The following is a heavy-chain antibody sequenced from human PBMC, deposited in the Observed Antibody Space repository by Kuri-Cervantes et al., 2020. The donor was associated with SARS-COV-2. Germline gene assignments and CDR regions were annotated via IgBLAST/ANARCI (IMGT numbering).Heavy chain of an antibody. J-gene: IGHJ4*02. CDR2: ISGSGGDT. V-gene: IGHV3-23*01. Sequence: GGSLRLSCAASGFSFSSYAMHWVRQAPGKRLEWVSGISGSGGDTYYTDSVKGRFTISRDNSKNTLYLQMNSLRGDDTALYYCASPRRLLAVADPSSSFDYWGQGTLVTVSS. CDR1: GFSFSSYA. D-gene: IGHD2-15*01. CDR3: ASPRRLLAVADPSSSFDY.